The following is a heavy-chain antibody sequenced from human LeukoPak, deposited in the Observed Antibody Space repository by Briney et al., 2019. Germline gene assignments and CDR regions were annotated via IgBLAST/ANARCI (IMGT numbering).Heavy chain of an antibody. Sequence: GASVNVSCKASRYIFTIYGISWVRQAPGQGLEWMGWISAYNGNTNYAQKLQGRVTMTTDTSTSTAYMELRSLRSDDTAVYYCARGDYYDSSGYYPPEYFQHWGQGTLVTVSS. CDR1: RYIFTIYG. J-gene: IGHJ1*01. D-gene: IGHD3-22*01. V-gene: IGHV1-18*01. CDR3: ARGDYYDSSGYYPPEYFQH. CDR2: ISAYNGNT.